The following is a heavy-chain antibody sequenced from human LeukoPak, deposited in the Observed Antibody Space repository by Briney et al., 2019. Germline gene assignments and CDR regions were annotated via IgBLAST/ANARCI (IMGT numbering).Heavy chain of an antibody. J-gene: IGHJ4*02. V-gene: IGHV3-21*06. D-gene: IGHD1-14*01. CDR1: RFNFNSFV. CDR2: ISTSSGYI. Sequence: GGSLRLSCAASRFNFNSFVMGWVRQPLGKGLEWVSSISTSSGYIFYADSLKGRVTISRDNAKNSLYLQMNSLRAEDTAVYYCVRGKKPGWDMSYFDYWGQGILVTVSS. CDR3: VRGKKPGWDMSYFDY.